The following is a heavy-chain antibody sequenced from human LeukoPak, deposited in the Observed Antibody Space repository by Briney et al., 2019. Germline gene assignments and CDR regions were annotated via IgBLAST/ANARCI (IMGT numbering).Heavy chain of an antibody. CDR1: GFTVSSYS. Sequence: GGSLRLSCAASGFTVSSYSMNWVRQAPGKGLEWVSYITGSSGTIYYADSVKGRFTISRDNAKNSLYLQMNSLRAEDTAVYYCARRLAYWGQGTLVTVSS. CDR3: ARRLAY. V-gene: IGHV3-48*01. CDR2: ITGSSGTI. J-gene: IGHJ4*02. D-gene: IGHD3-22*01.